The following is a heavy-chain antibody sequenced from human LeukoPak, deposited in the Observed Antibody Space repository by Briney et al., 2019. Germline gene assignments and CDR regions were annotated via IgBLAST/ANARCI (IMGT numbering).Heavy chain of an antibody. CDR1: GYTLTELS. D-gene: IGHD5-24*01. J-gene: IGHJ6*02. CDR2: FDPEDGET. V-gene: IGHV1-24*01. Sequence: ASVKVSFKVSGYTLTELSMHWVRQAPGKGLEWMGGFDPEDGETIYAQKIQGRVTMTEDTSTDTAYMELSSLRSEDTAVYYCATAKFQRKDDYYGMDVWGQGTTVTVSS. CDR3: ATAKFQRKDDYYGMDV.